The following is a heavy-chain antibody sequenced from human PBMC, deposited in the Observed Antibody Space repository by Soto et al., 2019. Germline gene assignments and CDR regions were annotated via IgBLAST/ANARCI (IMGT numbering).Heavy chain of an antibody. CDR1: GFTFDDYA. V-gene: IGHV3-9*01. CDR3: AKDMGYTGYDPFDY. Sequence: GGSLRLSCAASGFTFDDYAMHWVLQAPGKGLEWVSGISWNSGSIGYADSVKGRFTISRDNAKNSLYLQMNSLRAEDTAFYYCAKDMGYTGYDPFDYWGQGALVTVSS. J-gene: IGHJ4*02. CDR2: ISWNSGSI. D-gene: IGHD5-12*01.